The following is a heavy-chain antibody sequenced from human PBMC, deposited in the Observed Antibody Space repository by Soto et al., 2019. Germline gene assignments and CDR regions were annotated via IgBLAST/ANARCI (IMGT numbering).Heavy chain of an antibody. J-gene: IGHJ6*02. V-gene: IGHV1-58*01. Sequence: QMQLVQSGPEVKKPGTSVKVSCKASGFTFTSSAVQWVRPARGQRLEWLGWIVVGSGNTIYAQKFQERVTITRDMSTITSYMELNSLRSEDTAVYYCAAVATPHRGFYHGIDVWGQGTAVTVSS. CDR3: AAVATPHRGFYHGIDV. CDR2: IVVGSGNT. CDR1: GFTFTSSA. D-gene: IGHD2-15*01.